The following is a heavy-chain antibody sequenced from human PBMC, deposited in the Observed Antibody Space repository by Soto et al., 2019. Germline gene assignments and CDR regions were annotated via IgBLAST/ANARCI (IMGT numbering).Heavy chain of an antibody. Sequence: QITLKESGPPLVKPTQTLTLTCTFSGFSFTTYGVGVGWIRQAPGKAPEWLALIYWDDHKIFRSSLESRLTITKDTSKNQVVLTITNMDPVDTATYYCTKKGQYPDSSACGRDWYVDVWGEGTTVTVSS. V-gene: IGHV2-5*02. CDR2: IYWDDHK. D-gene: IGHD3-9*01. CDR1: GFSFTTYGVG. CDR3: TKKGQYPDSSACGRDWYVDV. J-gene: IGHJ6*04.